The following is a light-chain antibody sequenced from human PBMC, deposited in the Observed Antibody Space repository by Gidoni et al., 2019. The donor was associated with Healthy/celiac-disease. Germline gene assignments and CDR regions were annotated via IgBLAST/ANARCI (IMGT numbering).Light chain of an antibody. CDR3: QQYNNWPLT. CDR1: QSVSSN. CDR2: GAS. Sequence: EIVMTPSPATLSVSPGESATLSCRASQSVSSNLAWYQQKPGQAPRLLIYGASTRATGIPARFSGSGSGTEFTLTISSLQSEDFAVYYCQQYNNWPLTFXQXTKVXIK. V-gene: IGKV3-15*01. J-gene: IGKJ1*01.